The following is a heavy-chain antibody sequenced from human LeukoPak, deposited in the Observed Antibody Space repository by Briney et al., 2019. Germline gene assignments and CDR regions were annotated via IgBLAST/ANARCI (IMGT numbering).Heavy chain of an antibody. J-gene: IGHJ4*02. CDR3: ARETGDGYNWMGY. D-gene: IGHD5-24*01. Sequence: VASVKVSCKASGGTFTSYAISWVRQAPGQGLEWMGGVIPIFGTANYAQKFQGRVTITADESTNTAYMELSSLRSEDTAVYYCARETGDGYNWMGYWGQGTLVTVSS. CDR1: GGTFTSYA. CDR2: VIPIFGTA. V-gene: IGHV1-69*13.